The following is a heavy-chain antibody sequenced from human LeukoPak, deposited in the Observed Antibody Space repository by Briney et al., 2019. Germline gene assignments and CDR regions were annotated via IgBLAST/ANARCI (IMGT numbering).Heavy chain of an antibody. CDR1: GGSISSYY. J-gene: IGHJ6*03. Sequence: SETLSLTCTVSGGSISSYYWSWIRQPPGKGLEWIGYIYTSGSTNYNPSLKSRVTISVDTSKNQFSLKLSSVTAADTAVYYCARALRCHECCSYYMDVWGKGTTVTVSS. D-gene: IGHD4-17*01. CDR3: ARALRCHECCSYYMDV. V-gene: IGHV4-4*09. CDR2: IYTSGST.